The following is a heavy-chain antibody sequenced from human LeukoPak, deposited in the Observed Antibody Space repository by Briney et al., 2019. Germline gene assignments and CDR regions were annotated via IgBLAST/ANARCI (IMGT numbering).Heavy chain of an antibody. CDR2: IYYGGTS. D-gene: IGHD6-19*01. J-gene: IGHJ4*02. CDR3: AREGRSNPAIGVD. Sequence: GSLRLSCAASGFTFSSYWMSWVRQAPGKGLEWIGSIYYGGTSYYNPSLKSRVTISVDTSKNQFSLKLSSVTAADTAVYYCAREGRSNPAIGVDWGQGTLVTVSS. V-gene: IGHV4-39*07. CDR1: GFTFSSYW.